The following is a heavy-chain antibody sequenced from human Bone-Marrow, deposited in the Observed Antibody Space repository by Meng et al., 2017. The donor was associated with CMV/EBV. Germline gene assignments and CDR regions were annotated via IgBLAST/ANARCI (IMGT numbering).Heavy chain of an antibody. CDR3: ARDRIHDAFDI. CDR2: IIPILGIA. J-gene: IGHJ3*02. V-gene: IGHV1-69*10. Sequence: SVKVSCTASGGTFSSYAISWVRQAPGQGLEWMGGIIPILGIANYAQKFQGRVTITADKSTSTAYMELSSLRSEDTAVYYCARDRIHDAFDIWGQGTMVTVSS. D-gene: IGHD2-21*01. CDR1: GGTFSSYA.